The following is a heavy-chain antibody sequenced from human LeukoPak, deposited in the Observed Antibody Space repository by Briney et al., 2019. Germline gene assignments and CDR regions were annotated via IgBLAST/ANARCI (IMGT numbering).Heavy chain of an antibody. CDR2: IIPIFGTA. CDR3: ARGHVEMATILTLDY. CDR1: GGTFISYA. Sequence: ASVKVSCKASGGTFISYAISWVRQAPGQGLEWMGGIIPIFGTANYAQKFQGRVTITADESTSTAYMELSSLRSEDTAVYYCARGHVEMATILTLDYWGQGTLVTVSS. V-gene: IGHV1-69*13. D-gene: IGHD5-24*01. J-gene: IGHJ4*02.